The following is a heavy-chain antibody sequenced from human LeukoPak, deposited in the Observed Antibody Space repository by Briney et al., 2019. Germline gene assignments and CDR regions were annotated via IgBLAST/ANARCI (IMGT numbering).Heavy chain of an antibody. Sequence: GASVKVSCKASGYTFTSYGISWVRQAPGQGLEWMGWISAYNGNTNYAQKLQGRVTMTTDTSTSTAYMELRSLRSEDTAVYYCARRYYGSGPWGMDVWGQGTTVTVSS. J-gene: IGHJ6*02. D-gene: IGHD3-10*01. CDR3: ARRYYGSGPWGMDV. CDR1: GYTFTSYG. V-gene: IGHV1-18*01. CDR2: ISAYNGNT.